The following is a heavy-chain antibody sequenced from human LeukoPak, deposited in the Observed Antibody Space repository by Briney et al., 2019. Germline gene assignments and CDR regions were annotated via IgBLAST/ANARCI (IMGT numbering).Heavy chain of an antibody. CDR3: ASFYSSSWAYYYYGMDV. V-gene: IGHV4-34*01. CDR2: INHSGST. J-gene: IGHJ6*02. CDR1: GGSFSGYY. Sequence: PSETLSLTCAVYGGSFSGYYWSWIRQPPGKGLEWIGEINHSGSTNYNPSLKSRVTISVDTSKNQFSLKLSSVTAADTAVYYCASFYSSSWAYYYYGMDVWGQGTTVTVSS. D-gene: IGHD6-13*01.